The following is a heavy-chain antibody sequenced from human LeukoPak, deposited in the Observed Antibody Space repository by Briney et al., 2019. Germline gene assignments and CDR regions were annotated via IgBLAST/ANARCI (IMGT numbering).Heavy chain of an antibody. D-gene: IGHD5-18*01. Sequence: GGSLRLSCAASGFTFDDYAMHWVRQAPGKGLEWVSLISGDGGSTYYADSVKGRFTIYRDNSKNSLYLQMNSLRNEDTALYYCAKKGYSKNLFDYWGQGTLVTVSS. CDR1: GFTFDDYA. CDR2: ISGDGGST. J-gene: IGHJ4*02. V-gene: IGHV3-43*02. CDR3: AKKGYSKNLFDY.